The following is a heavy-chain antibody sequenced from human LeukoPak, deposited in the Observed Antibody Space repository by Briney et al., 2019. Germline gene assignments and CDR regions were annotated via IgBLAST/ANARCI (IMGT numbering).Heavy chain of an antibody. V-gene: IGHV1-18*01. Sequence: ASVKVSCEASGYTFTSYGISWVRQAPGQGLEWMGWISAYNGNTNYAQKLQGRVTMTTDTSTSTAYMELRSLRSDDTAVYHCARGRIGGGNSYWYFDLWGRGTLVTVSS. CDR2: ISAYNGNT. D-gene: IGHD4-23*01. CDR1: GYTFTSYG. CDR3: ARGRIGGGNSYWYFDL. J-gene: IGHJ2*01.